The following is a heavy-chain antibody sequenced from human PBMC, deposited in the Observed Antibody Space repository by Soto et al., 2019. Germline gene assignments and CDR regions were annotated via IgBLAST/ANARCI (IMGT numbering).Heavy chain of an antibody. Sequence: QVQLQESGPGLVKPSETLSLTCTVSGGSISSYYWSWIRQPPGKGLEWIGYIYYSGSTNYNPSLKTRXTXSXXTSKNQFSLKLSSVTAADTAVYYCARYCSSTSCYALWYFDLWGRGTLVTVSS. CDR2: IYYSGST. CDR1: GGSISSYY. D-gene: IGHD2-2*01. J-gene: IGHJ2*01. V-gene: IGHV4-59*08. CDR3: ARYCSSTSCYALWYFDL.